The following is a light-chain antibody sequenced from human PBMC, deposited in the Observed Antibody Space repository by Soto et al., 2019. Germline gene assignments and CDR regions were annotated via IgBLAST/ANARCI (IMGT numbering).Light chain of an antibody. Sequence: QSVLTQPPSASGSPGQSVTISCTGTSNDVGGYNYVSWYQQHPGKAPQLLIYEATNRPSGISGRFSASKSGNTASLTISGLQAEDEADYYCSSYSRNTLFVFGPGTKLTVL. V-gene: IGLV2-14*01. J-gene: IGLJ1*01. CDR2: EAT. CDR3: SSYSRNTLFV. CDR1: SNDVGGYNY.